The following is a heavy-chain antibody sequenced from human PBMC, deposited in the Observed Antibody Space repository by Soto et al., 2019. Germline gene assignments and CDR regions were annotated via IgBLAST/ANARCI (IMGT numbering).Heavy chain of an antibody. Sequence: AAVRVACKVAGYPLSELSMQWVRQAHGKGLEWMGGFDPEDGETIYAQKFQGRVTMTEDTSTDTAYMELSSLRSEDTAVYYCATDLSITIFGVVTLDAFDIWGQGTMVTVS. D-gene: IGHD3-3*01. CDR3: ATDLSITIFGVVTLDAFDI. CDR1: GYPLSELS. CDR2: FDPEDGET. V-gene: IGHV1-24*01. J-gene: IGHJ3*02.